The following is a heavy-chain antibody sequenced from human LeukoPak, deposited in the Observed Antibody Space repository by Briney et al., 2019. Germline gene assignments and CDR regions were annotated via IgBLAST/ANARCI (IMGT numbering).Heavy chain of an antibody. J-gene: IGHJ4*02. V-gene: IGHV3-21*01. Sequence: GGSLRLSCAASGFTFSSYSMNWVRQAPGKGLEWVSSISSSSSYIYYADSVKGRFTISRDNSKNTLYLQMNSLRAEDTAVYYCAKENVGATGLDYWGQGTLVTVSS. CDR2: ISSSSSYI. CDR1: GFTFSSYS. D-gene: IGHD1-26*01. CDR3: AKENVGATGLDY.